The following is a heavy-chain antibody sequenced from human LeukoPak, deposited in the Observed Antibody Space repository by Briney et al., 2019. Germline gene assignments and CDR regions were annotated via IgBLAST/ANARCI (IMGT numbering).Heavy chain of an antibody. V-gene: IGHV3-21*01. CDR1: GFTFSSYS. CDR3: ARVDGEAYYYDSSGYYSEYYGMDV. J-gene: IGHJ6*02. CDR2: ISSSSSYI. Sequence: GGSLRLSCAASGFTFSSYSMNWVREAPGKGLEWVSSISSSSSYIYYADSVKGRFTISRDNAKNSLYLQMNSLRAEDTAVYYCARVDGEAYYYDSSGYYSEYYGMDVWGQGTTVTVSS. D-gene: IGHD3-22*01.